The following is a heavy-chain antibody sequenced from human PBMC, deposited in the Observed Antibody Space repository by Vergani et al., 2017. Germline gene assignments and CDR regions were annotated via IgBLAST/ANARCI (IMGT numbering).Heavy chain of an antibody. D-gene: IGHD6-6*01. Sequence: EVQLLESGGGLVQPGGSLRLSCAASGFTFSSYAMSWVRQAPGKGLEWVSAISGSGGSTYYADSVKGRFTISRDNSKNTLYLQMNSLRAEDTAVYYCAKDRRLYSSSSRYNWFDPWGQGTLVTVSS. CDR3: AKDRRLYSSSSRYNWFDP. J-gene: IGHJ5*02. CDR2: ISGSGGST. V-gene: IGHV3-23*01. CDR1: GFTFSSYA.